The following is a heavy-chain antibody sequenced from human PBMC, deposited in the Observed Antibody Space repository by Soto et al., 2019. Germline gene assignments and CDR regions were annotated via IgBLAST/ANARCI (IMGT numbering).Heavy chain of an antibody. V-gene: IGHV3-23*01. CDR2: ISGSGGST. CDR3: AKDWDYIRAYYYYGMEV. Sequence: LRLSCAASGFTFSSYAMSWVRQAPGKGLEWVSAISGSGGSTYYADSVKGRFTISRDNSKNTLYLQMNSLRAEDTAVYYCAKDWDYIRAYYYYGMEVWGQGTTVTV. D-gene: IGHD1-7*01. CDR1: GFTFSSYA. J-gene: IGHJ6*02.